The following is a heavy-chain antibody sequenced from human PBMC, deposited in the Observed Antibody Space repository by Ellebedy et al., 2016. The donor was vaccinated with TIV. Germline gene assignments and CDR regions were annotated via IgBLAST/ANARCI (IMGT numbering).Heavy chain of an antibody. V-gene: IGHV3-30*02. J-gene: IGHJ6*02. CDR2: IRFDGNNA. CDR1: GFIFSNSG. D-gene: IGHD3-10*01. Sequence: GGSLRLSCAASGFIFSNSGMNWVRQAPGKGLEWVAFIRFDGNNAYYAESAKGRFTISSDNSKNTLYLQMDSLRVEETAVYYCASDRGNYGGAPYNGMDIWGQGTTVTVSS. CDR3: ASDRGNYGGAPYNGMDI.